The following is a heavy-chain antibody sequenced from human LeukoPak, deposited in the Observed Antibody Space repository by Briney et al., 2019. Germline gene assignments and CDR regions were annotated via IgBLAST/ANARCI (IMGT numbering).Heavy chain of an antibody. Sequence: GGSLRLSCAASGFTFSSYAMSRAPQAPGKGLQPLSAISGSGASRYYGGCVKGRVTISRDSSESTLYLQMNSLRAEDTAVYYCAKANVVVPAAKPYYYYYYGMDVWGQGTTVTVSS. CDR3: AKANVVVPAAKPYYYYYYGMDV. D-gene: IGHD2-2*01. CDR2: ISGSGASR. V-gene: IGHV3-23*01. J-gene: IGHJ6*02. CDR1: GFTFSSYA.